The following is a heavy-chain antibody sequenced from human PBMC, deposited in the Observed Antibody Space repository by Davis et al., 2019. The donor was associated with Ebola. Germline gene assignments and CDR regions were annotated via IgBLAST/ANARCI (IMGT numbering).Heavy chain of an antibody. J-gene: IGHJ5*02. D-gene: IGHD6-6*01. CDR1: GYTFTSYG. CDR2: ISAYNGNT. V-gene: IGHV1-18*01. CDR3: ARDLVSSSSPVDWFDP. Sequence: ASVKVSCKASGYTFTSYGISWVRQAPGQGLEWMGWISAYNGNTNYAQKLQGRVTMTIDTSTSTAYMELRSLRSDDTAVYYCARDLVSSSSPVDWFDPWGQGTLVTVSS.